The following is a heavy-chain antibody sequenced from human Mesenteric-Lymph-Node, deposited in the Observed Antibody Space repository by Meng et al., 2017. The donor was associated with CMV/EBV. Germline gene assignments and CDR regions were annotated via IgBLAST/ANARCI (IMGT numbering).Heavy chain of an antibody. Sequence: SETLSLTCSVSGGSISTTNYYWGWIRQSPGKGLEWIGNVYYTRSTYYNLSLKSRVTISVDTSNRFSLKLTSVTAADTAVYYCARGVFLMSSGHYFDHWGQGSLVTVSS. CDR1: GGSISTTNYY. J-gene: IGHJ4*02. V-gene: IGHV4-39*07. CDR3: ARGVFLMSSGHYFDH. CDR2: VYYTRST. D-gene: IGHD3-22*01.